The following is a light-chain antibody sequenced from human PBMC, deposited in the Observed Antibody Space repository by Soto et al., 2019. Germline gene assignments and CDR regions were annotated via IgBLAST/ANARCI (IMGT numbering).Light chain of an antibody. V-gene: IGKV3-11*01. CDR3: QQRGNWPPFT. J-gene: IGKJ3*01. Sequence: EIVLTQSPATLSLSPGDRATLSCRASQSVSNYLAWYQQKPGQAPRLLIYDASNRATGIPARFSGSGSGTDFTLTISSLEPEDFAVYYCQQRGNWPPFTFGPGTKVDIK. CDR1: QSVSNY. CDR2: DAS.